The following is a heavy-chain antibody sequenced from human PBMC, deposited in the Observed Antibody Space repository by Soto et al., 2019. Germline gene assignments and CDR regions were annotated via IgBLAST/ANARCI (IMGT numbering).Heavy chain of an antibody. V-gene: IGHV2-5*02. D-gene: IGHD3-9*01. J-gene: IGHJ4*02. Sequence: QITLKESGPTLVKPTQTLTLTCTFSGFSLSTTGVGVGWIRQPPGKALAWLALVYWDGDKHYSASLKSRITITKDTSKNQVGLTMTNTDPVDTATNYGAHRAFDHYNILTGLDYWGQGTLVTVSS. CDR3: AHRAFDHYNILTGLDY. CDR1: GFSLSTTGVG. CDR2: VYWDGDK.